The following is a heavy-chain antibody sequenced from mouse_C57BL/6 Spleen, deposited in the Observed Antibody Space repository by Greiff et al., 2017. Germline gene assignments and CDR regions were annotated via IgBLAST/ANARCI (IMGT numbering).Heavy chain of an antibody. CDR1: GYAFSSSW. J-gene: IGHJ2*01. D-gene: IGHD3-1*01. CDR3: ASSGEYFYVDD. Sequence: QVQLQQPGPELVKPGASVKISCKASGYAFSSSWMHWVKQRPGQGLGWIGRIYPGDGDTNYNGKFKGKATLTAAKSSSTAYMQLSSLTSEDSAVSHCASSGEYFYVDDWGKGTTVTVAS. CDR2: IYPGDGDT. V-gene: IGHV1-82*01.